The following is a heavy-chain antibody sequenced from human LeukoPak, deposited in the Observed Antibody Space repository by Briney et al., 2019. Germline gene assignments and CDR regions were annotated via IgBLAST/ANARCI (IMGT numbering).Heavy chain of an antibody. D-gene: IGHD2-2*01. Sequence: GGSLRLSCAASGFTVSSNYMSWVRQAPGKGLEWVSVIYSGGSTYYADSVKGRFTISRDNSKNTLYLQMNSLRAEDTAVYYCARAHGRYCSSTSCRTDDAFDIWGQGIMVTVSS. CDR1: GFTVSSNY. CDR2: IYSGGST. J-gene: IGHJ3*02. CDR3: ARAHGRYCSSTSCRTDDAFDI. V-gene: IGHV3-66*02.